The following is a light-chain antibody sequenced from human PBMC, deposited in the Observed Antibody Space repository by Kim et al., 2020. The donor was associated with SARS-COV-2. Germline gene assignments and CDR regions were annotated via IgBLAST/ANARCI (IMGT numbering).Light chain of an antibody. CDR3: ATWDDSLNGPL. CDR2: SNN. V-gene: IGLV1-44*01. CDR1: SSNVGSYT. Sequence: GQRVTISCSGSSSNVGSYTVNWYQQLPGTAPKLLIYSNNERPSGVPDRFSGSKSGTSASLAISGLQSEDEADYYCATWDDSLNGPLFGGGTQLTVL. J-gene: IGLJ3*02.